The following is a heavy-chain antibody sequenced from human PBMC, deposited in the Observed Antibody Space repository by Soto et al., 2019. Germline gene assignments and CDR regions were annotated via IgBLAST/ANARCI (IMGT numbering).Heavy chain of an antibody. Sequence: SETLSLTCTVSGGSISSGGYYWIWIRQHPGKGLEWIGYIYYSGSTYYNPSLKSRVTISVDTSKNQFSLKLSSVTAADTAVYYCARVVPQYSSSSPSFDPWGQGTLVTVSS. D-gene: IGHD6-6*01. CDR2: IYYSGST. CDR1: GGSISSGGYY. CDR3: ARVVPQYSSSSPSFDP. J-gene: IGHJ5*02. V-gene: IGHV4-31*03.